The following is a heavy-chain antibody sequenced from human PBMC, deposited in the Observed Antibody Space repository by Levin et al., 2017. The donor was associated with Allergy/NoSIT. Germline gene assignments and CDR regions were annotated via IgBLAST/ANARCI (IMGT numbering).Heavy chain of an antibody. CDR2: ISGSGGST. CDR3: AKAQDYDYVWGSDES. CDR1: GFTFSTYA. J-gene: IGHJ5*02. Sequence: GSLRLSCAASGFTFSTYAMSWVRQAPGKGLEWVSAISGSGGSTYYADSVKGRFTISRDNSKNTLFLQMNSLRAEDTAVYYCAKAQDYDYVWGSDESWGQGTLVTVSS. V-gene: IGHV3-23*01. D-gene: IGHD3-16*01.